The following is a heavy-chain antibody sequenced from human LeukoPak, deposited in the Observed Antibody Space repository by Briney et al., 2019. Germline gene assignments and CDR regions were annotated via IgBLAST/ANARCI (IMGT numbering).Heavy chain of an antibody. CDR1: GFTFSSYA. J-gene: IGHJ6*03. CDR2: ISYDGSNK. CDR3: ARGFNGYSYENYYYMDV. D-gene: IGHD5-18*01. Sequence: GGSLRLSCAASGFTFSSYAMHWVRQAPGKGLEWVAVISYDGSNKYYADSVKGRFTISRDNSKNTLYLQMNSLRAEDTAVYYCARGFNGYSYENYYYMDVWGKGTTVTVSS. V-gene: IGHV3-30-3*01.